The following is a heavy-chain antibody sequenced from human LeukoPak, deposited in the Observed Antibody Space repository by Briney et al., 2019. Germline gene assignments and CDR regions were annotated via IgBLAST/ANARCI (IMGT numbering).Heavy chain of an antibody. V-gene: IGHV3-66*01. D-gene: IGHD3-10*01. CDR3: ARDFGWPQGY. CDR1: GFTVSSNY. J-gene: IGHJ4*02. Sequence: PGGSLRPSCAASGFTVSSNYMSWVRQAPGKGLEWVSVIYSGGSTYYADSVKGRFTISRDNAKNSLYLQMNSLRAEDTAVYYCARDFGWPQGYWGQGTLVTVSS. CDR2: IYSGGST.